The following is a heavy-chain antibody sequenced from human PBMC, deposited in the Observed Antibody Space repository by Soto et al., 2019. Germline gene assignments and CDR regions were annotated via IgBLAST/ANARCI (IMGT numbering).Heavy chain of an antibody. V-gene: IGHV1-69*13. Sequence: ASVKVSCKASGGTFSSYAISWVRQAPGQGLEWMGGIIPIFGTANYAQKFQGRVTITADESTSTAYMELSSLRSEDTAVYYCATNGYSYGYLAGFDYWGQGTLVTVSS. CDR3: ATNGYSYGYLAGFDY. J-gene: IGHJ4*02. D-gene: IGHD5-18*01. CDR1: GGTFSSYA. CDR2: IIPIFGTA.